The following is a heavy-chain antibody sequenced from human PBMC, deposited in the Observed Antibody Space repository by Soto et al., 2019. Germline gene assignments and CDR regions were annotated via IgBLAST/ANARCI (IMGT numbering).Heavy chain of an antibody. J-gene: IGHJ4*02. CDR1: GGSISSGGYS. CDR2: IYHSGST. V-gene: IGHV4-30-2*01. Sequence: QLQLQESGSGLVKPSQTLSLTCAVSGGSISSGGYSWSWIRQPPGKGLEWIGYIYHSGSTYYNPSLNSRVTIAXDRSKNQFPLKLSSVTAADTAVYYCAAGGGLPRYYWGQGTLVTVSS. D-gene: IGHD5-12*01. CDR3: AAGGGLPRYY.